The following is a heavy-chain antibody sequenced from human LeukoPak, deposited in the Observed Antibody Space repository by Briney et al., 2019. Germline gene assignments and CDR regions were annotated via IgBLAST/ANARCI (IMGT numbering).Heavy chain of an antibody. D-gene: IGHD2-8*02. CDR3: ARLDCTGDGCYNH. CDR2: VSSDGTT. Sequence: NASETLSLTCSVSADSVTSYYWRWIRQPPGKGLEWIGYVSSDGTTNYTPSLRSRVIMSVDTAKNHISLSLTSLTAADTAIYYCARLDCTGDGCYNHWGQGTLVTVSS. J-gene: IGHJ4*02. CDR1: ADSVTSYY. V-gene: IGHV4-59*08.